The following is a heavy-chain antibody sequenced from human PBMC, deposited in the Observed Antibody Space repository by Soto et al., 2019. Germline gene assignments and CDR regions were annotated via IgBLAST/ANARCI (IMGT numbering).Heavy chain of an antibody. D-gene: IGHD3-10*01. Sequence: SGPTLVNPTQTLTLTCTFSGFSLSTSGMCVSWIRQPPGKALEWLARIDWDDDKYYSTSLKTRLTISKDTSKNQVVLTMTNMDPVDTATYYCARSLHYYGSGTYYYYMDVWGKGTTVTVSS. V-gene: IGHV2-70*11. J-gene: IGHJ6*03. CDR3: ARSLHYYGSGTYYYYMDV. CDR2: IDWDDDK. CDR1: GFSLSTSGMC.